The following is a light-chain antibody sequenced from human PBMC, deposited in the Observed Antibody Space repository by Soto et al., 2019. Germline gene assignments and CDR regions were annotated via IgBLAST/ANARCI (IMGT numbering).Light chain of an antibody. V-gene: IGLV2-11*01. CDR1: SSDVGGYDY. Sequence: QSALTQPRSVSGSPGQSVTISCTGTSSDVGGYDYVSWYQQHPGRAPKVMIYDVSKRPSGVPNRFSGSKSGNTASLTISGLQTEDEADYYCCSYAGTYTGVSGGGTKLTVL. CDR2: DVS. CDR3: CSYAGTYTGV. J-gene: IGLJ3*02.